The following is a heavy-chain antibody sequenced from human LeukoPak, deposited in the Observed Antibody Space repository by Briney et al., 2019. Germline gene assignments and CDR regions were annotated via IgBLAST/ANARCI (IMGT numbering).Heavy chain of an antibody. CDR2: INPNSGGT. J-gene: IGHJ6*03. Sequence: ASVKVSCKASGGTFSSYAISWVRQAPGQGLEWMGWINPNSGGTNYAQKFQGRVTMTRDTSISTAYMELSRLRSDDTAVYYCASAGDYIVVVPAAYYYMDVWGKGTTVTVSS. V-gene: IGHV1-2*02. D-gene: IGHD2-2*01. CDR1: GGTFSSYA. CDR3: ASAGDYIVVVPAAYYYMDV.